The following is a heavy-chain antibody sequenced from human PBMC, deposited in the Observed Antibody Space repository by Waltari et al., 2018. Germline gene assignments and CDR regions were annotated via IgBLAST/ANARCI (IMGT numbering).Heavy chain of an antibody. CDR2: TYYSSKLYN. V-gene: IGHV6-1*01. D-gene: IGHD5-12*01. CDR3: AREVEMATLDGMDV. J-gene: IGHJ6*02. CDR1: GDSVSSNSAA. Sequence: QVQLQQSGPGLVKPSQTLSLTCAISGDSVSSNSAAWNWIRQSPSRGLEWLGRTYYSSKLYNDDAVSVKSRITINPDTSKNQFSLQLNSVTPEDTAVYYCAREVEMATLDGMDVWGQGTTVTVSS.